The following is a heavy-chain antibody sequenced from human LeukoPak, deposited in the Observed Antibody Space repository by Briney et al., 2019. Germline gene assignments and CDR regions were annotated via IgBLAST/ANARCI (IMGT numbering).Heavy chain of an antibody. V-gene: IGHV3-64D*09. J-gene: IGHJ4*02. D-gene: IGHD1-14*01. CDR3: GKVAGKWITDY. CDR2: ISSNGGST. CDR1: GFTYKGYV. Sequence: GGSLRLSCSASGFTYKGYVMHWVRQAPGKGLEYVSAISSNGGSTYYADSVKGRFTISRDNSKNTLYLQMSSLRGEDTAVYYCGKVAGKWITDYWGQGTLVTVSS.